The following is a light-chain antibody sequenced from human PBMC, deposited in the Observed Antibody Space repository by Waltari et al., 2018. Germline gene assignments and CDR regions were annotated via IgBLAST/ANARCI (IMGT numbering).Light chain of an antibody. Sequence: QSALTQPASVSGSPGQSITISCTGTSGDVGRYNLVSWYQQHPGKAPNLMIYEVGKRPSGISNRFSGSKSGNTASLTISGLQAEDEADYYCCSYAGAGTGVFGGGTKVTVL. CDR3: CSYAGAGTGV. V-gene: IGLV2-23*02. CDR1: SGDVGRYNL. J-gene: IGLJ3*02. CDR2: EVG.